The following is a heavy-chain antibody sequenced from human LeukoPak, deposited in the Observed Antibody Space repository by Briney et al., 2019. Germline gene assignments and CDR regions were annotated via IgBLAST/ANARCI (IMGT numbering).Heavy chain of an antibody. D-gene: IGHD3-9*01. CDR3: ATTILLRYFVWFLHYFDY. CDR2: INPNSGGT. J-gene: IGHJ4*02. CDR1: GYTFTGYY. V-gene: IGHV1-2*02. Sequence: ASVKVSCKASGYTFTGYYMHWVRQAPGQGLEWMGWINPNSGGTNYAQKFQGRVTMTRDTSISTAYMELSRLRSDDTAVYYCATTILLRYFVWFLHYFDYWGQGTLVTVSS.